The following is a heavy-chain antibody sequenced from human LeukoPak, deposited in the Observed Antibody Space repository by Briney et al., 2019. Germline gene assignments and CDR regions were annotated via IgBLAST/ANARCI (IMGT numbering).Heavy chain of an antibody. CDR1: GGSFSGYY. CDR3: ARGKRGPNYYGSGSRYDYYYYYGMDV. CDR2: INHSGST. V-gene: IGHV4-34*01. D-gene: IGHD3-10*01. J-gene: IGHJ6*02. Sequence: PSETLSLTCAVYGGSFSGYYWSWIRQPPGKGLEWIGEINHSGSTNYNPSLKSRVTISVDTSKNQFSLKLSSVTAADTAVYYCARGKRGPNYYGSGSRYDYYYYYGMDVWGQGTTVTVSS.